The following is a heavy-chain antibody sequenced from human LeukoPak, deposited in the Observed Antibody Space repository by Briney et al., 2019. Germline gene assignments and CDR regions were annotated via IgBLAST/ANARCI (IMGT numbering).Heavy chain of an antibody. V-gene: IGHV4-34*01. Sequence: PSETLSLTCAVYGGSFSGYYWSWIRQPPGKGLEWIGEISHSGSTNYNPSLKSRVTISVDTSKNQFSLKLSSVTAADTAVYYCASFSWGSGSYNQEAIWSWFDPWGQGTLVTVSS. CDR3: ASFSWGSGSYNQEAIWSWFDP. J-gene: IGHJ5*02. CDR2: ISHSGST. D-gene: IGHD3-10*01. CDR1: GGSFSGYY.